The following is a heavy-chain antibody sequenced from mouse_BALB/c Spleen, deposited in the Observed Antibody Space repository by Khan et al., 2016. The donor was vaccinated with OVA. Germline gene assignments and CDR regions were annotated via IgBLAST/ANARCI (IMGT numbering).Heavy chain of an antibody. CDR1: GYTFSSYW. CDR3: ARSYYGYDYYAMDY. CDR2: ILPGSDNT. J-gene: IGHJ4*01. V-gene: IGHV1-9*01. D-gene: IGHD2-12*01. Sequence: QVQLQQSGAELMKPGASVKISCKATGYTFSSYWIEWVKQRPGHGLEWIGEILPGSDNTHYNENFKGKATFAADTSSNTAYMHLSRLTSEDSAVYYCARSYYGYDYYAMDYWGQGTSVTVSS.